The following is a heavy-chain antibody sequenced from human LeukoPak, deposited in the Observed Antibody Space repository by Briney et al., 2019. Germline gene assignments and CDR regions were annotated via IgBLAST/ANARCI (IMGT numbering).Heavy chain of an antibody. CDR1: GGSISGNNHY. V-gene: IGHV3-23*01. J-gene: IGHJ4*02. CDR2: ISGSDGSS. CDR3: AKSLGVGGYTRYKGFDQ. D-gene: IGHD3-16*02. Sequence: PSETLSLTCTVSGGSISGNNHYWGWIRQPPGKGLEWVSSISGSDGSSHYADFVKGRFTISRDNSKNTLHLQMNSLRAEDTAVYYCAKSLGVGGYTRYKGFDQWGQGTLVTVSS.